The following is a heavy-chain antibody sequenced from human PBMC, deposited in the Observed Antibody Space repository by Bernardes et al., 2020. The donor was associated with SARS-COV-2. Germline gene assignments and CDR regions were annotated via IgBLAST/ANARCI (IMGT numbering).Heavy chain of an antibody. V-gene: IGHV3-23*01. D-gene: IGHD2-2*01. CDR3: AKLPSSSLLYCSSTSCYSARDNWFDP. CDR2: ISGSGGST. CDR1: GFTFSSSA. J-gene: IGHJ5*02. Sequence: GGSLRLSCAASGFTFSSSAMSWVRQAPGKGLEWVSAISGSGGSTYYADSVKGRFTISRDNSKNTLYLQMNSLRAEDTAVYYCAKLPSSSLLYCSSTSCYSARDNWFDPWGQGTLVTVSS.